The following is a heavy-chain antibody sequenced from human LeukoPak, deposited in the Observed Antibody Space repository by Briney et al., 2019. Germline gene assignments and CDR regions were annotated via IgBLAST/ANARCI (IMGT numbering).Heavy chain of an antibody. D-gene: IGHD2-15*01. V-gene: IGHV4-59*11. CDR1: GVSISSHY. CDR2: IYYSGST. CDR3: AGVVDYYYMDV. J-gene: IGHJ6*03. Sequence: PSETLSLTCTVSGVSISSHYWSWIRQPPGKGLEWVGYIYYSGSTNYNPSLKSRVTISVDTSKNQFSLKLSSVTAADTAVYYCAGVVDYYYMDVWGKGTTSPSP.